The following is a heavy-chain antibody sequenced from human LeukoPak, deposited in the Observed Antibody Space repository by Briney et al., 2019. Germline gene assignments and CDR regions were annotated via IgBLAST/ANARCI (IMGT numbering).Heavy chain of an antibody. Sequence: GGSLRLSCAASGFTFSSYWMSWVRQAPGKGVEWVANIKQDGSEKYYVDSVKGRFTISRDNAKNSLYLQMNSLRAEDTAVYYCARDFNSGSYYLEDYYGMDVWGQGTTVTVSS. V-gene: IGHV3-7*01. D-gene: IGHD3-10*01. CDR2: IKQDGSEK. CDR3: ARDFNSGSYYLEDYYGMDV. J-gene: IGHJ6*02. CDR1: GFTFSSYW.